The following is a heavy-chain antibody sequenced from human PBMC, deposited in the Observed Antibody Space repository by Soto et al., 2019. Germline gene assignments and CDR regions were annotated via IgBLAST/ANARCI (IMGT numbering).Heavy chain of an antibody. J-gene: IGHJ5*02. CDR3: ARGGGYTASGGNSGFCFDP. D-gene: IGHD5-18*01. V-gene: IGHV4-31*03. Sequence: SETLSPTCTVSNESMSSGGYFWVWIRQHPGKGLEWIGHISSSGSANPNPSLKSRVSMSVDSSNNQFSLKLTSVTVADTAVYYCARGGGYTASGGNSGFCFDPWGQGILVTVSS. CDR1: NESMSSGGYF. CDR2: ISSSGSA.